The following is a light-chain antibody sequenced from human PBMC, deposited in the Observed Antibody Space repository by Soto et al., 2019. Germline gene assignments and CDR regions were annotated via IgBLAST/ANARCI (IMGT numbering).Light chain of an antibody. CDR3: HQYDDWPPYT. J-gene: IGKJ2*01. Sequence: EIEMTQSPATLSLSPGERATVSCRASQSVGNNLAWYQQKSGQSPRLLIYGAYTRAAGVPARLSGTGYGTEFTLTISSLLYEDFAVYYCHQYDDWPPYTFGQGTKLEFK. CDR1: QSVGNN. CDR2: GAY. V-gene: IGKV3-15*01.